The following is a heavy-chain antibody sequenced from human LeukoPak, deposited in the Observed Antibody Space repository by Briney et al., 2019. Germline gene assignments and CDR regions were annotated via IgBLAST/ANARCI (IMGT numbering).Heavy chain of an antibody. CDR3: AIGYCSGGRCFGSDY. CDR2: TRKKASSYTT. D-gene: IGHD2-15*01. Sequence: GGCPRLSCAASGITFSDHDMDWVRQAPGKGLEWVGRTRKKASSYTTEYRASVKGSLTISRDDSKNSLYLQMNSLKTEDTAVYYCAIGYCSGGRCFGSDYWGQGTLVTVSS. CDR1: GITFSDHD. J-gene: IGHJ4*02. V-gene: IGHV3-72*01.